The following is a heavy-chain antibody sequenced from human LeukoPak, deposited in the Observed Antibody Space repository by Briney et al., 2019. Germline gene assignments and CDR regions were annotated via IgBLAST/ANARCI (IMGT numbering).Heavy chain of an antibody. J-gene: IGHJ4*02. CDR1: GFTFSSYS. D-gene: IGHD3-3*01. CDR3: AKVGFSEMEWLLYSDH. V-gene: IGHV3-48*01. Sequence: GGSLRLSCTASGFTFSSYSMNWVRQAPGKGLEWVSHSNRRGSTTYYADSVKGRFTISRDNSKNTLYLQMNSLRAEDTAVYYCAKVGFSEMEWLLYSDHWGQGTLVTVSS. CDR2: SNRRGSTT.